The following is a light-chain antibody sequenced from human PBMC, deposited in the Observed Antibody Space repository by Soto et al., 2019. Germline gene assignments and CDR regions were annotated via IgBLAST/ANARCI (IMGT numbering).Light chain of an antibody. CDR2: RNN. J-gene: IGLJ2*01. Sequence: QSVLTQPPSASGTPGQRVTISCSGSLSNIGRNFIYWYQQRPGSAPKLLINRNNERPSGVPDRFSGSKSGTAAALAISGLRSEDEADYHCAAWDDSLRGVVFGGGTKLTVL. V-gene: IGLV1-47*01. CDR1: LSNIGRNF. CDR3: AAWDDSLRGVV.